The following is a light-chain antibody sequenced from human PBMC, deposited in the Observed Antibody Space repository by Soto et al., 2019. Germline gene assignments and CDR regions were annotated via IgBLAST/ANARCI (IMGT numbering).Light chain of an antibody. J-gene: IGLJ1*01. CDR2: DVS. Sequence: QSVLTQPASVSGSPGQSITISCIGTSSDIGRYNYVSWYQQYPGKAPKFMIYDVSNRPSGVSNRFSGSKSGNTASLTISGLQAEDEADYYCSSYTSSSTYVFGTGTKVTVL. CDR1: SSDIGRYNY. CDR3: SSYTSSSTYV. V-gene: IGLV2-14*01.